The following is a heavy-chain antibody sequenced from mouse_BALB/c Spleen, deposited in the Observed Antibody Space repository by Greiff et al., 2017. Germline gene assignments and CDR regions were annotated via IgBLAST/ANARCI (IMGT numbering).Heavy chain of an antibody. J-gene: IGHJ3*01. CDR2: ISSGGSYT. CDR1: GFTFSSYT. Sequence: EVKLVESGGGLVKPGGSLKLSCAASGFTFSSYTMSWVRQTPEKRLEWVATISSGGSYTYYPDSVKGRFTIFRDNAKNTLYLQMSSLKSEDTAMYYCTRDEGRAWFAYWGQGTLVTVSA. D-gene: IGHD3-3*01. V-gene: IGHV5-6-4*01. CDR3: TRDEGRAWFAY.